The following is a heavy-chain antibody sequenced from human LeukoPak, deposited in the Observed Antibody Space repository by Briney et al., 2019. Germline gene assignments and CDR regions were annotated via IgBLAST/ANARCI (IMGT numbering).Heavy chain of an antibody. D-gene: IGHD3-22*01. CDR2: ISYDGSNK. CDR3: ARDRYDSSGYYYVGYFGY. CDR1: GFTFSSYA. V-gene: IGHV3-30-3*01. Sequence: GGSLRLSCAASGFTFSSYAMHWVRQAPGKGLEWVAVISYDGSNKYYADSVKGRFTISRDNSKNTLYLQMNGLRAEDTAVYYCARDRYDSSGYYYVGYFGYWGQGTLVTVSS. J-gene: IGHJ4*02.